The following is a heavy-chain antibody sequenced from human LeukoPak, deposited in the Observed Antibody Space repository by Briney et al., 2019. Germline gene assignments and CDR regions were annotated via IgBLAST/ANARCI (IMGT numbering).Heavy chain of an antibody. Sequence: GASVKVSCKVSGYTLTELSMHWVRQAPGKGLDWMGGFDPENGETIYAQKFQGRVTMTEDTSTDTAYMELSSLRSEDTAVYYCATQRWLQLYGDQYYFDYWGQGTLVTVSS. CDR3: ATQRWLQLYGDQYYFDY. J-gene: IGHJ4*02. CDR1: GYTLTELS. CDR2: FDPENGET. V-gene: IGHV1-24*01. D-gene: IGHD5-24*01.